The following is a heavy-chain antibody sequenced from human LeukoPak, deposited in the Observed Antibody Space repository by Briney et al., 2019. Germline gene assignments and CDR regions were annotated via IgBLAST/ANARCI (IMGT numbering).Heavy chain of an antibody. J-gene: IGHJ4*02. CDR3: ASLYCSGGSCSFDY. D-gene: IGHD2-15*01. V-gene: IGHV4-61*02. CDR1: GGSISSGSYY. Sequence: SQTLSLTCTVSGGSISSGSYYWSWIRQPAGKGLEWIGRIYTSGSTNYNPSLKSRVTISVDTSKNQFSLKLSSVTAADTAMYYCASLYCSGGSCSFDYWGQGTLVTVSS. CDR2: IYTSGST.